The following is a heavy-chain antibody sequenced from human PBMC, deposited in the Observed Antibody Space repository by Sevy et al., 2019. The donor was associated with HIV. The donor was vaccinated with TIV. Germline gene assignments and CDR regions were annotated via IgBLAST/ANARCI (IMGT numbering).Heavy chain of an antibody. CDR1: GFTFSGYT. V-gene: IGHV3-30-3*01. Sequence: GGSLRLSCAASGFTFSGYTLHCVRQAPGKGLEWVAVISFDGSNKYYVDSVKGRFTISRDNSKNTLYLQMNSLRPEDTAVYYCARGGWDIVVVPAAFDIWGQGTMVTVSS. J-gene: IGHJ3*02. CDR3: ARGGWDIVVVPAAFDI. CDR2: ISFDGSNK. D-gene: IGHD2-2*01.